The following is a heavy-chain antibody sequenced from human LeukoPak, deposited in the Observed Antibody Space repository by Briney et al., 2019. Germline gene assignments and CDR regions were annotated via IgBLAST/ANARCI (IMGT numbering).Heavy chain of an antibody. CDR1: GGSIRRWY. D-gene: IGHD6-6*01. V-gene: IGHV4-59*08. Sequence: PSETQSLTCTVSGGSIRRWYGSGTRQPPGKGLEWIGYIYYTGSTNYNPSLKSRVTMFVDMSKNQFSLRLSSVTAADTAVYYCARHRAYSSSSPFDYWGQGTLVTVSS. CDR2: IYYTGST. J-gene: IGHJ4*02. CDR3: ARHRAYSSSSPFDY.